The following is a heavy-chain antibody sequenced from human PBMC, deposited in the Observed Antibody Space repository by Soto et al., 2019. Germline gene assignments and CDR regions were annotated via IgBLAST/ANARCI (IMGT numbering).Heavy chain of an antibody. V-gene: IGHV1-69*01. CDR2: IIPIFATV. Sequence: QVQLVQSGYQVKKPGSSVKVSCKASGGSFSSNPISWVRQAPGQGLEWMAGIIPIFATVHYAQKFQGRVTITADESTSTAYMELTSLRSEDAALYFCARGGRGYSSDPRYYFDYWGQGTLVTVSS. CDR3: ARGGRGYSSDPRYYFDY. J-gene: IGHJ4*02. CDR1: GGSFSSNP. D-gene: IGHD5-18*01.